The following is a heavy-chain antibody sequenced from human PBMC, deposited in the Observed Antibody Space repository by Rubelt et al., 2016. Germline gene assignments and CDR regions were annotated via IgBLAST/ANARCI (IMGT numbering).Heavy chain of an antibody. D-gene: IGHD6-19*01. Sequence: QLLLQETGPGLVKPSETLPLTCTVSGGSISSSRHYWGWIRQSPGKGLEWIGTVFSSGSTYYNPPLRSRVPMSVDTSKNQLSLQVGSVTAADTAIYSCARRVALPGPGSWFDAWGQGTLVTVSS. V-gene: IGHV4-39*01. CDR3: ARRVALPGPGSWFDA. CDR2: VFSSGST. CDR1: GGSISSSRHY. J-gene: IGHJ5*02.